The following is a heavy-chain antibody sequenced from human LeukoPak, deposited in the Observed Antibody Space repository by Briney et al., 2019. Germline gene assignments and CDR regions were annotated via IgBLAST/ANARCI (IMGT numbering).Heavy chain of an antibody. CDR2: FDPEDGET. CDR1: GYTLTELS. Sequence: ASVKVSCKVSGYTLTELSMHWVRQAPGKGLEWMGGFDPEDGETIYAQKFQGRVTMTEDTSTDTAYMELSSLRSEDTAVYYCARGGRDIVVVPAAWYWFDPWGQGTLVTVSS. J-gene: IGHJ5*02. D-gene: IGHD2-2*01. CDR3: ARGGRDIVVVPAAWYWFDP. V-gene: IGHV1-24*01.